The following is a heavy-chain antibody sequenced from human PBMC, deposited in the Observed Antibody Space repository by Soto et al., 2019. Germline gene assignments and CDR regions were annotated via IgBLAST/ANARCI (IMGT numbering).Heavy chain of an antibody. D-gene: IGHD3-10*01. CDR3: ASANMVRGGFDY. V-gene: IGHV4-59*08. J-gene: IGHJ4*02. Sequence: PSETLSLTCTVSGGSISSYYWSWIRQPPGKGLEWIGYIYYSGSTNYNPSLKSRVTISVDTSKNQFSLKLSSVTAADTAVYYCASANMVRGGFDYWGQGTLVTVSS. CDR2: IYYSGST. CDR1: GGSISSYY.